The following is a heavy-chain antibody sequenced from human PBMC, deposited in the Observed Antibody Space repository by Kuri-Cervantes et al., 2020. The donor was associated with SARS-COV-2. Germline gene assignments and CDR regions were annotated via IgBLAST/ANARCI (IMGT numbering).Heavy chain of an antibody. CDR1: GGSISSSNW. CDR2: IYHSGST. V-gene: IGHV4-4*02. CDR3: AGDGDLLWFGD. J-gene: IGHJ4*02. Sequence: GSLRLSCAVSGGSISSSNWWSWVRQPPGKGLEWIGEIYHSGSTNYNPSLKSRVTISVDKSKNQFSLKLSSVTAADTAVYYCAGDGDLLWFGDWGQGTLVTVSS. D-gene: IGHD3-10*01.